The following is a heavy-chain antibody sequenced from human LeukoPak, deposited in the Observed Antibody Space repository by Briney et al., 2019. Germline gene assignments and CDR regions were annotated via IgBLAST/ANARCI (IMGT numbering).Heavy chain of an antibody. CDR1: GGSFSGHY. CDR3: ARGQYCSSTSCYNWYFDL. V-gene: IGHV4-34*01. Sequence: SETLSLTCAVYGGSFSGHYWSWIRQPPGKGLEWIGEINHSGSTNYNPSLKSRVTISVDTSKNQFSLKLSSVTAADTAVYYCARGQYCSSTSCYNWYFDLWGRGTLVTVSS. D-gene: IGHD2-2*01. J-gene: IGHJ2*01. CDR2: INHSGST.